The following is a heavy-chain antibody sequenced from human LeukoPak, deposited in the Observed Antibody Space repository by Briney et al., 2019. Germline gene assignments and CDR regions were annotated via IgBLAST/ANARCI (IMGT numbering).Heavy chain of an antibody. V-gene: IGHV4-34*01. Sequence: SETLSLTCAVYGGSFSGYYWSWIRQPPGKGLEWIGEINHSGSTNYNPSLKSRVTMSVDTSKNQFSLKLSSVTAADTAVYYCARESGPTTGGAFDIWGQGTMVTVSS. D-gene: IGHD1-1*01. CDR2: INHSGST. J-gene: IGHJ3*02. CDR1: GGSFSGYY. CDR3: ARESGPTTGGAFDI.